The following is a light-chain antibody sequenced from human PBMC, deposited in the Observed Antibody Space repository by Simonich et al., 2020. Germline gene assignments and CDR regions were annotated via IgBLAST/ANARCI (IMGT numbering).Light chain of an antibody. CDR1: SGSIASNY. V-gene: IGLV6-57*03. Sequence: NFMLTQPHSVSESPGKTVTISCTRSSGSIASNYVQWYQQRPGSATTTVIYEDNQRPSGVLERFSGSIDSSSTSASLTISGLKTEDEADYYCQSYDSSNHRVFGGGTKLTVL. CDR2: EDN. CDR3: QSYDSSNHRV. J-gene: IGLJ3*02.